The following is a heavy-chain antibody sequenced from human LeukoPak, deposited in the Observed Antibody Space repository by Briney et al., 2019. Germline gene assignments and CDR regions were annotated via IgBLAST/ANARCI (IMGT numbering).Heavy chain of an antibody. Sequence: SETLSLACSVSGGSISSYYWSWIRQPPGKGLEWIGYIYYSGSTKYNPSLKSRVTISVDTSKNQFSLKLSSVTAADTAVYYCARGLSDSSLAPWGQGTLVTVSS. CDR3: ARGLSDSSLAP. D-gene: IGHD6-19*01. CDR2: IYYSGST. V-gene: IGHV4-59*01. J-gene: IGHJ5*02. CDR1: GGSISSYY.